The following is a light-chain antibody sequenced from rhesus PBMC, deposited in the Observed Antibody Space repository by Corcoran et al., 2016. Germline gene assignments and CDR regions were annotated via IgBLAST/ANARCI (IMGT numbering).Light chain of an antibody. J-gene: IGKJ2*01. CDR3: QQHNSHPHS. V-gene: IGKV1-44*02. CDR2: AAS. Sequence: DIQMTQSPSSLSASVGDRVTITCRASQTISSYLAWYQQKPGKVPKLLIYAASSLESWVPSRFSGSGSETEFTLTISRLQPEDFATYYCQQHNSHPHSFGQGTKVEIK. CDR1: QTISSY.